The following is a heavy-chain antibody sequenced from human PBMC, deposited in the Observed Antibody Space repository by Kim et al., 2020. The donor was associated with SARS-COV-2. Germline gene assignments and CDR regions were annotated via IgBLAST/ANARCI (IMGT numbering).Heavy chain of an antibody. V-gene: IGHV4-30-2*05. CDR2: T. J-gene: IGHJ4*02. CDR3: ARAPLMYYFDY. Sequence: TYYNPSLKSRVTISVDTSKNQFSLKLSSVTAADTAVYYCARAPLMYYFDYWGQGTLVTVSS. D-gene: IGHD2-8*01.